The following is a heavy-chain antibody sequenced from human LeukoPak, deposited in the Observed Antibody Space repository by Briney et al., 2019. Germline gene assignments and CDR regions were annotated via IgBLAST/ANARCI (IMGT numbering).Heavy chain of an antibody. CDR3: AKDGPPGYSYGNVDY. V-gene: IGHV3-43*01. D-gene: IGHD5-18*01. CDR1: GFTFDDYT. Sequence: GGSLRLSCAASGFTFDDYTMHWVRQAPGKGLEWVSLISWDGGSTYYADSVKGRFTISRDNSKNSLYLQMNSLRTEDTALYYCAKDGPPGYSYGNVDYWGQGTLVTVSS. CDR2: ISWDGGST. J-gene: IGHJ4*02.